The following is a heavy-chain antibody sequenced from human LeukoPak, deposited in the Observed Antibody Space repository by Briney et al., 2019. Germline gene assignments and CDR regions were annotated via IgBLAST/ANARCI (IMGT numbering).Heavy chain of an antibody. CDR1: GGSISSSSYY. J-gene: IGHJ6*02. V-gene: IGHV4-39*01. CDR2: FYYTATT. D-gene: IGHD2-2*01. Sequence: PSETLSLTCTVSGGSISSSSYYWGWIRQPPGKGLEWIGSFYYTATTYYNPSLEIRVTISVDTSKNRFSLKLNSVTAADTAVYYCVRPSTGYGMDVWGPGATVTVSS. CDR3: VRPSTGYGMDV.